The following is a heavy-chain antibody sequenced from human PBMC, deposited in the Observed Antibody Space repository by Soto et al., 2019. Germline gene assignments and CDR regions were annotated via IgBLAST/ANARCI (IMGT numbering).Heavy chain of an antibody. CDR3: ARDAAYCGGDCYSSRAFDI. J-gene: IGHJ3*02. V-gene: IGHV1-69*01. D-gene: IGHD2-21*02. Sequence: QVQLVQSGAEVKKPGSSVKVSCKASGGTFSSYAISWVRQAPRQGLEWMGGIIPIFGTANYAQKFQGRVTITADESTSTAYMELSSLRSEDTAVYYCARDAAYCGGDCYSSRAFDIWGQGTMVTVSS. CDR1: GGTFSSYA. CDR2: IIPIFGTA.